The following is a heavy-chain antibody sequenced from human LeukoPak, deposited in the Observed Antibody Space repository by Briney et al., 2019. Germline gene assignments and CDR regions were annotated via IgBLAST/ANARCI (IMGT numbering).Heavy chain of an antibody. J-gene: IGHJ6*02. Sequence: ASVKVSCKASGYTFTSYYMHWVRQAPGQELGWMGRVNPNSGGTNYAQKFQGRVTMTRDTSISTAYTELSSLRSEDTATYYCAREPHITIFGVVIESPYYYYGMDVWGQGTTVTVSS. CDR1: GYTFTSYY. CDR3: AREPHITIFGVVIESPYYYYGMDV. CDR2: VNPNSGGT. D-gene: IGHD3-3*01. V-gene: IGHV1-2*06.